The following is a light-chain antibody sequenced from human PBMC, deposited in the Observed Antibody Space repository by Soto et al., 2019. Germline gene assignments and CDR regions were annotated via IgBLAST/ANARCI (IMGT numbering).Light chain of an antibody. CDR3: AVWDDSLNGPL. J-gene: IGLJ3*02. Sequence: QSVLTQPPSASGTPGQSVTVSCSGSGSNIGGNTVNWYQQVPGAAPKLLIYHNDRRPSGVPDRFSGFKAGTSASLGISGLQSADEADYYCAVWDDSLNGPLFGGGTKVTVL. CDR1: GSNIGGNT. CDR2: HND. V-gene: IGLV1-44*01.